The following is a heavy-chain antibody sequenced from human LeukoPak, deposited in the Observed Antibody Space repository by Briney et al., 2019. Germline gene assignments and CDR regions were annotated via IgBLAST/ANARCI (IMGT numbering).Heavy chain of an antibody. CDR3: TRDRGWQQFDY. CDR2: INSDNSV. D-gene: IGHD5-24*01. CDR1: GFTLSSSE. Sequence: PGGSLRLSCAASGFTLSSSEMDWVRQAPGKGLEWVSYINSDNSVLYADSVKGRFTISSDKAKNSLYLQMSSLRDDDTAVYYCTRDRGWQQFDYWGQGTLVTVSS. J-gene: IGHJ4*02. V-gene: IGHV3-48*02.